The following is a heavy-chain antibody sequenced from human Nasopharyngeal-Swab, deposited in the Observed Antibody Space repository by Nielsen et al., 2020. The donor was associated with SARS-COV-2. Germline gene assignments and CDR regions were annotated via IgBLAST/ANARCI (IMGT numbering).Heavy chain of an antibody. CDR1: RFTFSSYG. Sequence: GGSLRLSCAASRFTFSSYGMHWVRQAPGKGLEWVAVIWYDGSNKYYADSVKGRFTISRDNSKNTLYLQMNSLRAEDTAVYYCARDFGIAAAGSDVDYWGQGTLVTVSS. V-gene: IGHV3-33*01. D-gene: IGHD6-13*01. CDR2: IWYDGSNK. J-gene: IGHJ4*02. CDR3: ARDFGIAAAGSDVDY.